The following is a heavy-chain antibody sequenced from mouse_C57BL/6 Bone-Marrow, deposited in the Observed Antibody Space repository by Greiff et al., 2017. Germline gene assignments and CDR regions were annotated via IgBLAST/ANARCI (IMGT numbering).Heavy chain of an antibody. D-gene: IGHD1-1*01. V-gene: IGHV14-4*01. CDR2: IDPENGDT. J-gene: IGHJ2*01. CDR3: TTTVVATD. Sequence: EVKLQQSGAELVRPGASVKLSCTASGFNIKDDYMHWVKQRPEQGLEWIGWIDPENGDTEYASKFQGKATITADTSSNTAYLQLSSLTSEDTAVYYCTTTVVATDWGQGTTLTVSS. CDR1: GFNIKDDY.